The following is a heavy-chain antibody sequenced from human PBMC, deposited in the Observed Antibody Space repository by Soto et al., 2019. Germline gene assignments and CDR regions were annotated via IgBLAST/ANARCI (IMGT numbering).Heavy chain of an antibody. CDR1: GFTFSSYA. CDR2: ISGSGGST. CDR3: AKDPRGQWGYYCDY. J-gene: IGHJ4*02. Sequence: GSLRLSCAASGFTFSSYAMSWVRQAPGKGLEWVSAISGSGGSTYYADSVKGRFTISRDNSKNTLYLQMNRLRAEDTAVYYCAKDPRGQWGYYCDYWGQGTLGTVSA. V-gene: IGHV3-23*01. D-gene: IGHD6-19*01.